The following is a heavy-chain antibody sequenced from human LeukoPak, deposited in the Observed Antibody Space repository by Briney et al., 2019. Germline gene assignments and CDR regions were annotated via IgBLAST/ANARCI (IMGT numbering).Heavy chain of an antibody. CDR3: ASGLGGTTLYP. V-gene: IGHV4-59*01. CDR1: GGSISSYY. D-gene: IGHD1-14*01. CDR2: IYYSGST. Sequence: ASETLSLTCTVSGGSISSYYWSWIRQPPGKGLEWIGYIYYSGSTNYNPSLKSRVTISVDTSKNQFSLKLSSVTAADTAVYYCASGLGGTTLYPWGQGTLVTVSS. J-gene: IGHJ5*02.